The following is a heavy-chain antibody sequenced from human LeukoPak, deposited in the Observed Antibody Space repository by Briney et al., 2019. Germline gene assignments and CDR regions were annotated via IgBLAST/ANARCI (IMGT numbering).Heavy chain of an antibody. CDR3: ARARLYCSSTSCYVGSGNFGY. J-gene: IGHJ4*02. CDR1: GGSFSGYY. CDR2: INHSGST. Sequence: SETLSLTCAVYGGSFSGYYWSWIRQPPGKGLEWIGEINHSGSTNYNPSLKSRVTISVDTSKNQFSLELSSVTAADTAVYYCARARLYCSSTSCYVGSGNFGYWGQGTLVTVSS. V-gene: IGHV4-34*01. D-gene: IGHD2-2*01.